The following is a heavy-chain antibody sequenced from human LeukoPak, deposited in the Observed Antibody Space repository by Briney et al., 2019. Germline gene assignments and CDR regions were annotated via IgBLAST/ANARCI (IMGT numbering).Heavy chain of an antibody. Sequence: GGSLRLSCAASGFTFSDYWMNWIRQAPGKGLEWVARIMKDGNEKYYVESIKGRFTISRDKAKNALYLQMNGLRAEDTGVYYCARGHLDPWGQGTLVTVSS. CDR3: ARGHLDP. V-gene: IGHV3-7*01. J-gene: IGHJ5*02. CDR1: GFTFSDYW. CDR2: IMKDGNEK.